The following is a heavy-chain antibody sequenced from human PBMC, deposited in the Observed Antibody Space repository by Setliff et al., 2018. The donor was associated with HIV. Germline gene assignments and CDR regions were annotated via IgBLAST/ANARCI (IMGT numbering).Heavy chain of an antibody. V-gene: IGHV1-18*01. CDR2: INTYNGNT. Sequence: GASVKVSCKASGYNFVGYGINWLRQAPGQGLEWMGWINTYNGNTKYGQKFQGSVTMTTDTSTSTVYMEPRNLRSDDTAVYFWARGGPARVALLYWFDPWGQGTLVTVSS. D-gene: IGHD2-21*01. CDR1: GYNFVGYG. CDR3: ARGGPARVALLYWFDP. J-gene: IGHJ5*02.